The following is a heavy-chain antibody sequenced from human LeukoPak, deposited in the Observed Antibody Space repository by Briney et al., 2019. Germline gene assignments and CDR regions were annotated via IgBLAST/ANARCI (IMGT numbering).Heavy chain of an antibody. D-gene: IGHD4-17*01. CDR2: ISESGRST. CDR3: AKHGEAYADSKTDY. Sequence: PGGSLRLSCAASGFTCSNYAMRWVRQAPGKGLEWGSAISESGRSTYYADSVKGRFTISRDNSKNTLYLQINSLRAEDTAVYYCAKHGEAYADSKTDYWGQGTLVTVSS. CDR1: GFTCSNYA. J-gene: IGHJ4*02. V-gene: IGHV3-23*01.